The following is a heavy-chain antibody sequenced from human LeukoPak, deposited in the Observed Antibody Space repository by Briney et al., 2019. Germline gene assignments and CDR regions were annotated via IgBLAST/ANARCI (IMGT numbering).Heavy chain of an antibody. CDR2: IYSGGST. Sequence: GGSLRLSCAASGFTVSSNYMSWVRQAPGKGLEWVSVIYSGGSTYYADSVKGRFTISRDNSKNTLYLQMNSLRAEDTAVYYCAKELRVLYPTGPRVTVVVPAILDYWGQGTLVTVSS. D-gene: IGHD2-21*02. V-gene: IGHV3-66*01. CDR1: GFTVSSNY. J-gene: IGHJ4*02. CDR3: AKELRVLYPTGPRVTVVVPAILDY.